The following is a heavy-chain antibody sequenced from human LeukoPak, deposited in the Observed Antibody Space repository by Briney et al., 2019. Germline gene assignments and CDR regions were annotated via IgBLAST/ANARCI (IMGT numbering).Heavy chain of an antibody. CDR2: IYYSGST. Sequence: SETLSLTCTVSGGSISSSSYYWVWIRQPPGKGLEWIGSIYYSGSTYYNPSLKSRVTISIDTSKNQFSLELTSVTAADTAVYYCARRVPDSRMVRGVGRYYYFDYWGQGTLVTVSS. CDR1: GGSISSSSYY. V-gene: IGHV4-39*01. D-gene: IGHD3-10*01. CDR3: ARRVPDSRMVRGVGRYYYFDY. J-gene: IGHJ4*02.